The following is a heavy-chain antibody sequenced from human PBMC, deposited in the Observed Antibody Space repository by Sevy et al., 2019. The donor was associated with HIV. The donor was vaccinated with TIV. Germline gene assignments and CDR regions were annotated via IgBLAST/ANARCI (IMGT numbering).Heavy chain of an antibody. CDR1: GFTFSNHG. D-gene: IGHD2-8*02. Sequence: GGSLRLSCAASGFTFSNHGMHWVRQAPGKGLEWVAFIRYDGSNEYYGDSVKGRFTISRDNSKNTLYLQMNSLRPEDXAVYYCAKDRKVLLVVYAIPFDVFDIWGQGTMVTVSS. CDR2: IRYDGSNE. V-gene: IGHV3-30*02. CDR3: AKDRKVLLVVYAIPFDVFDI. J-gene: IGHJ3*02.